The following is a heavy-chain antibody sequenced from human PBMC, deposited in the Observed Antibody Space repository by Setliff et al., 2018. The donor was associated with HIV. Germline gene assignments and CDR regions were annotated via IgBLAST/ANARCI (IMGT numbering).Heavy chain of an antibody. Sequence: SETLSLTCIVSGASISSQYWSWIRQPAGKGLEWIGRVYSSGNTNYNPSFKSRVTMSVDTSKNQFSLNLNSVTAADTAVYYCARQNSGYAPGPFDDWGQGILVTVSS. CDR2: VYSSGNT. CDR3: ARQNSGYAPGPFDD. D-gene: IGHD5-12*01. J-gene: IGHJ4*02. V-gene: IGHV4-4*07. CDR1: GASISSQY.